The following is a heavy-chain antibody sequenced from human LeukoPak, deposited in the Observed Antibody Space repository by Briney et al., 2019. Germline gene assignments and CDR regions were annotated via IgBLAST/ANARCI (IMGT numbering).Heavy chain of an antibody. CDR2: IKQDGSEK. V-gene: IGHV3-7*01. D-gene: IGHD2-15*01. CDR3: ARRFCSGGSCYYFDY. Sequence: GGSLRLSCAASGFTVSSNYMSWVRQAPGKGLEWVANIKQDGSEKYYVDSVKGRFTISRDNAKNSLYLQMNSLRAEDTAVYYCARRFCSGGSCYYFDYWGQGTLVTVSS. CDR1: GFTVSSNY. J-gene: IGHJ4*02.